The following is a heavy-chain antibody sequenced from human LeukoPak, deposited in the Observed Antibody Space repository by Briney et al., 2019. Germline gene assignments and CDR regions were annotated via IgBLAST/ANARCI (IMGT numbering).Heavy chain of an antibody. D-gene: IGHD6-6*01. CDR1: VGTFSIYA. J-gene: IGHJ6*03. V-gene: IGHV1-69*13. CDR2: IIPIFGTT. CDR3: ARSHYSSYWDNGPHYYYYYMDV. Sequence: ASVNVSCKASVGTFSIYAISWVRQAPGQGLEWMGGIIPIFGTTNYAQKFQGRVTITADESTSTAYMELSSLRSEDTAVYFCARSHYSSYWDNGPHYYYYYMDVWGKGTTVTVSS.